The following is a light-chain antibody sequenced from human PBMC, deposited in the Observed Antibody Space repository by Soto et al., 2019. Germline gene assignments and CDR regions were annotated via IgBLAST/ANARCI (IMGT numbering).Light chain of an antibody. J-gene: IGLJ3*02. CDR3: SSSAGTNSFVL. CDR1: ISDIGGYNS. V-gene: IGLV2-8*01. Sequence: QSVLTQPPSASGSPGQSVTISCTGTISDIGGYNSVSWYQQHPGKAPKLMIYEVNKRPLGVPERFSGSKSGNTASLTVSGLQADDEADYYCSSSAGTNSFVLFGGGTKLTVL. CDR2: EVN.